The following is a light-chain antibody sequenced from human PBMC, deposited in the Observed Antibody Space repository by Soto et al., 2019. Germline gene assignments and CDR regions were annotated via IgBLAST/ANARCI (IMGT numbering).Light chain of an antibody. CDR1: QGVSSW. Sequence: IQMTQSPFSVSSSVGDRVPNTGRASQGVSSWLAWYQQKPGKSPTLLIYKASNLQTGVPSRFSGSGSGTDFTLTISSLQPEDFATYYCQQTSSFPLTFGGGTRLEIK. CDR2: KAS. V-gene: IGKV1-12*01. CDR3: QQTSSFPLT. J-gene: IGKJ5*01.